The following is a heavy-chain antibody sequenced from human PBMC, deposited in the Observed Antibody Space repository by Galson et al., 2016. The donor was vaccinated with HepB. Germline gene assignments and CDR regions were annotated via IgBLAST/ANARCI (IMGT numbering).Heavy chain of an antibody. Sequence: SLRLSCAASGFTFDDAWMTWVRQAPGKGLQWVCRIKSKTDGGTTEYAAPVKGRFTISRDDSKVTLYLKLNSLKAEDTAVYYCTTSQLGAGNYYNVDYWGQGTLFTVSS. CDR2: IKSKTDGGTT. D-gene: IGHD3-10*01. J-gene: IGHJ4*02. V-gene: IGHV3-15*01. CDR3: TTSQLGAGNYYNVDY. CDR1: GFTFDDAW.